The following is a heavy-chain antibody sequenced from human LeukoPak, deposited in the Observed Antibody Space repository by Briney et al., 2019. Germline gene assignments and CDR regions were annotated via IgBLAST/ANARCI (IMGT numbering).Heavy chain of an antibody. Sequence: GGSLRLSCAASGFTFSSYGMSWVRQAPGKGLEWVSAISGSGGSTYYADSVKGRFTISRDNSKNTLYLQLNSLRAEDTAVYYCAKGGSYYDSSGYVGYWGQGTLVTVSS. D-gene: IGHD3-22*01. CDR3: AKGGSYYDSSGYVGY. V-gene: IGHV3-23*01. CDR2: ISGSGGST. J-gene: IGHJ4*02. CDR1: GFTFSSYG.